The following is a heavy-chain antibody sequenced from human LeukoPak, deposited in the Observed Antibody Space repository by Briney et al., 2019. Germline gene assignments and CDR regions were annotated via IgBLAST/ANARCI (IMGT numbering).Heavy chain of an antibody. J-gene: IGHJ6*03. CDR3: AKGRESTVTTYDRYYYYYMDV. V-gene: IGHV3-23*01. CDR1: GFTFRSYA. Sequence: GGSLRLSCAASGFTFRSYAMSWVRQAPGKGLEWVSAISGSGGSTYYADSVKGRFTISRDNSKNTLYLQMNSLRAEDTAVYYCAKGRESTVTTYDRYYYYYMDVWGKGTTVTVSS. D-gene: IGHD4-11*01. CDR2: ISGSGGST.